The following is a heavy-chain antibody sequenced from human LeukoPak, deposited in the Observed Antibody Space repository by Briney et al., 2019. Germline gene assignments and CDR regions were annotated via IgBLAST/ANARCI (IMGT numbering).Heavy chain of an antibody. J-gene: IGHJ6*03. CDR3: ARVGWEWELLGTNYYYYYMDV. D-gene: IGHD1-26*01. CDR1: GFTFSNYA. V-gene: IGHV3-7*01. CDR2: IKQDGSEK. Sequence: GGSLRLSCAASGFTFSNYAMSWVRQAPGKGLEWVANIKQDGSEKYYVDSVKGRFTISRDNAKNSLYLQMNSLRAEDTAVYYCARVGWEWELLGTNYYYYYMDVWGKGTTVTVSS.